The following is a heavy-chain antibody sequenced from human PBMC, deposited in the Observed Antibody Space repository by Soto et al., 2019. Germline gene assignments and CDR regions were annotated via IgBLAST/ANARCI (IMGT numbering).Heavy chain of an antibody. J-gene: IGHJ4*02. Sequence: ASVKVSCKASGYTFTSYGISWVRQAPGKGLEWMGGFDPEDGETIYAQKFQGRVTMTEDTSTDTAYMELSSLRSEDTAVYYCATEGVRRLVRDYYFDYWGQGTLVTVSS. CDR2: FDPEDGET. V-gene: IGHV1-24*01. D-gene: IGHD6-19*01. CDR3: ATEGVRRLVRDYYFDY. CDR1: GYTFTSYG.